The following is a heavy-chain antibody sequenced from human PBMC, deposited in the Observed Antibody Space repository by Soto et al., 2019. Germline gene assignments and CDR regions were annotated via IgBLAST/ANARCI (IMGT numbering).Heavy chain of an antibody. D-gene: IGHD3-10*01. V-gene: IGHV3-48*01. CDR2: ISSSSSTI. Sequence: EVQLVESGGGLGQPGGSLRLSCAASGFTFSSYSMNWVRQAPGKGLEWVSYISSSSSTIYYADSVKGRFTISRDNAKNSLYLQMNSLRAEDTAVYYCARDGLLWFGELLDYWGQGTLVTVSS. CDR3: ARDGLLWFGELLDY. CDR1: GFTFSSYS. J-gene: IGHJ4*02.